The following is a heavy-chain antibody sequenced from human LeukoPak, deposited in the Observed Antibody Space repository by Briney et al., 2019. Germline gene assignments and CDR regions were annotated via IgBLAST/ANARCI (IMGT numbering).Heavy chain of an antibody. D-gene: IGHD5-12*01. CDR2: IYHSGST. Sequence: TPSQTLSLTCAVSGGSISSGGYSWSWIRQPPGKGLEWIGYIYHSGSTYYNPSLKSRVTISVDRSKNQFSLKLSSVTAADTAVYYCARETYEEAFDIWGQGTMVTVSS. V-gene: IGHV4-30-2*01. CDR1: GGSISSGGYS. J-gene: IGHJ3*02. CDR3: ARETYEEAFDI.